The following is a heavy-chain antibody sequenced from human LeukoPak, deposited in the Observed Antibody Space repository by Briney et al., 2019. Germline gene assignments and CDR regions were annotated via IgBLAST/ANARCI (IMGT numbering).Heavy chain of an antibody. D-gene: IGHD2-8*01. Sequence: SETLSLTCSVSGDSISNFYWNWIRQSPGKGLEWFGNIHYSGTSNYNPSLKSRVTISIDTSRQQFFLKLSSVTAADTAVYYCVLAPNSNWFDFWGQGTRVTVSS. CDR3: VLAPNSNWFDF. V-gene: IGHV4-59*08. CDR2: IHYSGTS. J-gene: IGHJ5*01. CDR1: GDSISNFY.